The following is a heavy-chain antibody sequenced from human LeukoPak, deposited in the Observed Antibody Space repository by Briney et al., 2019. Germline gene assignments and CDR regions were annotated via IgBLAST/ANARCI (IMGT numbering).Heavy chain of an antibody. CDR2: IYYSGST. J-gene: IGHJ5*02. D-gene: IGHD3-9*01. V-gene: IGHV4-30-4*01. CDR3: ARVRVLRYFDWLSYQDQNWFDP. Sequence: SQTLSLTCTVSGGSISSGDYYWSWIRQPPGKGLEWIGYIYYSGSTYYNPSLKSRVTISVDTSKNQFSLKLSSVTAADTAVYYCARVRVLRYFDWLSYQDQNWFDPWGQGTLVTVSS. CDR1: GGSISSGDYY.